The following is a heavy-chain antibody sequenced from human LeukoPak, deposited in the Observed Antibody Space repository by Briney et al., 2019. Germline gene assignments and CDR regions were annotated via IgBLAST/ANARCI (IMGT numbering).Heavy chain of an antibody. CDR3: AKSRGYSYGTDFDY. J-gene: IGHJ4*02. D-gene: IGHD5-18*01. V-gene: IGHV3-11*04. Sequence: SVKGRFTISRDNAKNSLYLQMSSLRAEDTAVYYCAKSRGYSYGTDFDYWGQGTLVTVSP.